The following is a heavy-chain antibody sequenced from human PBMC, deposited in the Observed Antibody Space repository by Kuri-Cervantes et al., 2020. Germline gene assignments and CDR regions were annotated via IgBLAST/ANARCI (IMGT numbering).Heavy chain of an antibody. CDR1: GGSISSYY. CDR3: ARGVGSPPYYYYMDV. Sequence: GSLRLSCTVSGGSISSYYWSWIRQPPGKGLEWIGYIYYSGSTNYNPSLKSRVTMSVDTSKNQFSLKLSSLTAADTAVYYCARGVGSPPYYYYMDVWGKGTTVTVSS. D-gene: IGHD3-16*01. J-gene: IGHJ6*03. V-gene: IGHV4-59*01. CDR2: IYYSGST.